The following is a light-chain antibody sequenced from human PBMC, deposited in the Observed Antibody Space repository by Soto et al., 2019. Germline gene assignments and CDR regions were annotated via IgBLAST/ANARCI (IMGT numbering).Light chain of an antibody. J-gene: IGLJ2*01. V-gene: IGLV2-14*03. CDR2: DVT. Sequence: QSVLTQPASVSGSPGQSITISCTGTSSNIGGDNYVSWYQQHPGKAPKLIIFDVTNRPSGVSNRFSGANSGNTASLPISGVQPEDEDAYYCSSSTSTGTWGVVFGGGTKLTVL. CDR1: SSNIGGDNY. CDR3: SSSTSTGTWGVV.